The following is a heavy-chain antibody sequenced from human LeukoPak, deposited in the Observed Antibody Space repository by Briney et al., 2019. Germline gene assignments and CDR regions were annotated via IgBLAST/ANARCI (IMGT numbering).Heavy chain of an antibody. D-gene: IGHD1-26*01. CDR1: GFTFSSHG. J-gene: IGHJ4*02. Sequence: GGSLRLSCATSGFTFSSHGMHWVRQAPGKGLEWVAFIRYDGRNEYYADSVKGRFAISRDNSRNTLYLQMNSLRAEDTAVYYCARVSVITQYSGSPDYFASWGQGTLLTVSS. CDR3: ARVSVITQYSGSPDYFAS. V-gene: IGHV3-30*02. CDR2: IRYDGRNE.